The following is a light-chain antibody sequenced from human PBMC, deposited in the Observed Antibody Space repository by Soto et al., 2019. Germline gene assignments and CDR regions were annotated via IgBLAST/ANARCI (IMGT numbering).Light chain of an antibody. J-gene: IGKJ5*01. CDR2: DAY. CDR1: QSVSSSR. CDR3: QKYGNSQIN. Sequence: DILLTQSPATLSLPPGEIATLSCGASQSVSSSRLAWYQQKPALATRIIIYDAYSRATGIKARFSGSGSGTDFTITIRRLEHEDLAVYYCQKYGNSQINFGQGKQRAIK. V-gene: IGKV3D-20*01.